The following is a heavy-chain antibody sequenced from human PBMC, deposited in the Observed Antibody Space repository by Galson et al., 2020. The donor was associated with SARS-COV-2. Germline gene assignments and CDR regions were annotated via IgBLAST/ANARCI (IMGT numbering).Heavy chain of an antibody. CDR1: GFTFSSYG. V-gene: IGHV3-30*18. CDR2: ISYDGSNK. J-gene: IGHJ6*02. Sequence: TGGSLRLSCAASGFTFSSYGMHWVRQAPGKGLEWVAVISYDGSNKYYADSVKGRFTISRDNSKNTLYLQMNSLRAEDTAVYYCVKVGDYDILTGFPRYYYGMDVWGQWTTGTVSS. CDR3: VKVGDYDILTGFPRYYYGMDV. D-gene: IGHD3-9*01.